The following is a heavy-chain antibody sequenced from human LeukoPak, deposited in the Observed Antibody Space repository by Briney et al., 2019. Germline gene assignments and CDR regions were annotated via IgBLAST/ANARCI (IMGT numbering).Heavy chain of an antibody. CDR1: GGSISSSNW. CDR2: TYHSGST. D-gene: IGHD1-7*01. CDR3: ARLGITGTTPYYFDY. V-gene: IGHV4-4*02. Sequence: SETLSLTCAVSGGSISSSNWWSWVRQPPGKGLEWIGETYHSGSTNYNPSLKSRVTISVDKSKNQFSLKLSSVTAADTAVYYCARLGITGTTPYYFDYWGQGTLVTVSS. J-gene: IGHJ4*02.